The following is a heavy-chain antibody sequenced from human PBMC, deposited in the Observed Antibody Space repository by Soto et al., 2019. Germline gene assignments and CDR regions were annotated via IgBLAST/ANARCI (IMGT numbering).Heavy chain of an antibody. J-gene: IGHJ6*02. Sequence: EVQLLESGGGLVQPGGSLRLSCAASGFTFSSYAISWVRQAPGKGLEWVSAISGSGGSTYYADSVKGRFTISRDNSKNTLYLQMNSLRAEDTAVYYCAKDPGSLVPAALYGMDVWGQGTTVTVSS. CDR3: AKDPGSLVPAALYGMDV. V-gene: IGHV3-23*01. CDR1: GFTFSSYA. CDR2: ISGSGGST. D-gene: IGHD2-2*01.